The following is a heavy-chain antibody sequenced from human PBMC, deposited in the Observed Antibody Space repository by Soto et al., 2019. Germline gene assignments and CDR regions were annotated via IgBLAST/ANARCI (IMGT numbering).Heavy chain of an antibody. Sequence: ASVKVSCKASGYTFTSYYMHWVRQAPGQGLEWMGIINPSGGSTSYAQKFQGRVTMTRDTSTSTVYMELSSLRSEDTAVYYCAKKDRIAGHRESGMAVWGQGTRVTVSS. V-gene: IGHV1-46*01. CDR3: AKKDRIAGHRESGMAV. D-gene: IGHD6-13*01. CDR2: INPSGGST. CDR1: GYTFTSYY. J-gene: IGHJ6*02.